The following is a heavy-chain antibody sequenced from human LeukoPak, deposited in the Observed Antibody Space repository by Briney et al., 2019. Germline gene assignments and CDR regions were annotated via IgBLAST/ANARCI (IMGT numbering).Heavy chain of an antibody. Sequence: GGSLRLSCAASGFTFSSCGMNWVRLAPGKGREWVSSISSSSSYIYYADSVKGRFTISRDNAKNSLYLQMNSLRAEDTAVYYCAREYYYDSSGYSTFNFDYWGQGTQVTVSS. CDR1: GFTFSSCG. CDR2: ISSSSSYI. J-gene: IGHJ4*02. D-gene: IGHD3-22*01. V-gene: IGHV3-21*01. CDR3: AREYYYDSSGYSTFNFDY.